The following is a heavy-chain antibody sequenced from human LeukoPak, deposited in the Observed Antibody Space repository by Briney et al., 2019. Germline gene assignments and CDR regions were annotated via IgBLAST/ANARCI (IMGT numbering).Heavy chain of an antibody. J-gene: IGHJ4*02. CDR3: ARDGGTSILDC. CDR1: GFTFSSYG. D-gene: IGHD1/OR15-1a*01. V-gene: IGHV3-33*01. CDR2: IWYDGSNK. Sequence: GGSLRLSCAASGFTFSSYGMHWVRQAPGKGLEWVAVIWYDGSNKYYADSVKGRFTISRDNSKNTLYLQMNSLRAEDTAVYYCARDGGTSILDCWGQGTLVTVSS.